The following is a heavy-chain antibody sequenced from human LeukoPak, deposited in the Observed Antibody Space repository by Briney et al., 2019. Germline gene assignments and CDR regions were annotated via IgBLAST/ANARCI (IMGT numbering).Heavy chain of an antibody. Sequence: GGSLGLSCAASGFTFSSYAMHWVRQAPGKGLEWVAVISYDGSNKYYADSVKGRFTISRDDSKNTLYLQMNSLRAEDTAVYYCARTKGDYYDSSGYYSSRGDYFDYWGQGTLVTVSS. D-gene: IGHD3-22*01. V-gene: IGHV3-30-3*01. CDR3: ARTKGDYYDSSGYYSSRGDYFDY. CDR1: GFTFSSYA. CDR2: ISYDGSNK. J-gene: IGHJ4*02.